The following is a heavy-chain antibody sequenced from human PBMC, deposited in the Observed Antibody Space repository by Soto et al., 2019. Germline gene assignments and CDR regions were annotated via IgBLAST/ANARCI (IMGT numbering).Heavy chain of an antibody. J-gene: IGHJ4*02. CDR2: IIPVFATP. D-gene: IGHD6-6*01. CDR1: GDTFSNYA. Sequence: QVQLVQSGAEVKMPGSSVKVSCTASGDTFSNYAISWARQAPGQGLEWMGGIIPVFATPRYAQRFQGRVSITADESTRTVYMELSSLVSDDTAVYYCLREDRSSDYWGQGTLVIVSS. CDR3: LREDRSSDY. V-gene: IGHV1-69*01.